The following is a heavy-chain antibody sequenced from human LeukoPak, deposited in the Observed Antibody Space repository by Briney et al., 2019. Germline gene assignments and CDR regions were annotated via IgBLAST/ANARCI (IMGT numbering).Heavy chain of an antibody. CDR2: IKSKADGGTT. V-gene: IGHV3-15*01. J-gene: IGHJ4*02. Sequence: GGSLRLSCTASGFTFNNAWMSWVRQAPGKGLEWVGCIKSKADGGTTDYAAPVQGRFTISRDDSKKTLYLQMNSLKTEDTAVYYCTTLWYYYDSSDYWGQGTLVTVSS. CDR3: TTLWYYYDSSDY. D-gene: IGHD3-22*01. CDR1: GFTFNNAW.